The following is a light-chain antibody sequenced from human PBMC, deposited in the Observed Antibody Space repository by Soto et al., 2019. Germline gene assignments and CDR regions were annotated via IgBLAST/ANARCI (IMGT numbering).Light chain of an antibody. CDR1: QNVSSY. Sequence: EIVMTQSPATLSVSPGERATLSCRASQNVSSYLAWYQQKPGQAPRLLIYDASNRATGIPARFSGSGSGTDFTLTISSLEPEDFAVYYCQQRSNWPLTFGGGTKVDI. CDR3: QQRSNWPLT. CDR2: DAS. J-gene: IGKJ4*01. V-gene: IGKV3-11*01.